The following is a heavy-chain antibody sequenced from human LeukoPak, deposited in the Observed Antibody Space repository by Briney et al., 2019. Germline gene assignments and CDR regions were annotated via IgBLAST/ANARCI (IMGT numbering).Heavy chain of an antibody. J-gene: IGHJ3*02. D-gene: IGHD3-10*01. V-gene: IGHV1-69*05. CDR3: ARNLEVRGVIIDAFDI. CDR1: GGTFSSYA. CDR2: IIPIFGTA. Sequence: SVKVSCKASGGTFSSYAISWVRQAPGQGLEWMGGIIPIFGTANYAQKFQGRVTITTDESTSTAYMELSSLRSEDTAVCYCARNLEVRGVIIDAFDIWGQGTMVTVSS.